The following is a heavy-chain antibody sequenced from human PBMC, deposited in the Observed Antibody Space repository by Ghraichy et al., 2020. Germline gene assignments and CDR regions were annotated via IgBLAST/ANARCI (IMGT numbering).Heavy chain of an antibody. D-gene: IGHD6-13*01. J-gene: IGHJ6*02. CDR1: GGSFSGYY. CDR2: INHSGST. V-gene: IGHV4-34*01. CDR3: ARLIRYSSSFPTKYYGMDV. Sequence: SETLSLTCAVYGGSFSGYYWSWIRQPPGKGLEWIGEINHSGSTNYNPSLKSRVTISVDTSKNQFSLKLSSVTAADTAVYYCARLIRYSSSFPTKYYGMDVWGQGTTVTVSS.